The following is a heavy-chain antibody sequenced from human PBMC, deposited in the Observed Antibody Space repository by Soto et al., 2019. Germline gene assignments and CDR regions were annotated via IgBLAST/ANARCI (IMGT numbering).Heavy chain of an antibody. V-gene: IGHV3-23*01. J-gene: IGHJ4*02. Sequence: GESLKISCAASGFTFSSYAMSWVRQAPGKGLEWVSAISGSGGSTYYADSVKGRFTISRDNSKNTLYLQMNSLRAEDTAVYYCAKQDGYSSSWYPFDYWGQGTLVTVSS. CDR1: GFTFSSYA. D-gene: IGHD6-13*01. CDR3: AKQDGYSSSWYPFDY. CDR2: ISGSGGST.